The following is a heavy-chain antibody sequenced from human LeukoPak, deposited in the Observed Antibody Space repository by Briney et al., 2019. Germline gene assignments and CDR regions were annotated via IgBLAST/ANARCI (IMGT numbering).Heavy chain of an antibody. J-gene: IGHJ6*02. CDR2: IWYDGSNK. Sequence: GGSLRLSCAASRFTFSSYGMHWVRQAPGKGLEWVAVIWYDGSNKYYADSVKGRFTISRDNSKNTLYLQMNSLRAEDTAVYYCARAPSDYYYYYYGMDVWGQGTTVTVSS. CDR1: RFTFSSYG. D-gene: IGHD2-21*02. CDR3: ARAPSDYYYYYYGMDV. V-gene: IGHV3-33*01.